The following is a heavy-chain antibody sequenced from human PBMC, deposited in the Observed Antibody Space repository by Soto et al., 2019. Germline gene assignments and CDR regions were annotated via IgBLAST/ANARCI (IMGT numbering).Heavy chain of an antibody. D-gene: IGHD3-22*01. CDR3: ARSDYYDSSCYAFDI. Sequence: GGSLRLSCAASGFTFSSYWMSWVRQAPGKGLEWVANIKQDGSEKYYVDSVKGRFTISRDNAKNSLYLQMNSLRAEDTAVYYCARSDYYDSSCYAFDIWGQGTMVTVSS. CDR1: GFTFSSYW. CDR2: IKQDGSEK. J-gene: IGHJ3*02. V-gene: IGHV3-7*03.